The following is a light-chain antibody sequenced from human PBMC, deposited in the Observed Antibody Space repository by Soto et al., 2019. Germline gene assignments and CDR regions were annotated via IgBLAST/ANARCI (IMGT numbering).Light chain of an antibody. CDR3: QQYGNSPDT. CDR1: QSVRSDY. V-gene: IGKV3-20*01. CDR2: DAS. J-gene: IGKJ4*01. Sequence: EIVFTQSPDTLSLSPGEGATLSCRASQSVRSDYLAWYQQKPGQAPRVLIYDASSRATGIPDRFSGSGSGTDFTLTVSRLEPEDFAVYYCQQYGNSPDTFGGGTKVEIK.